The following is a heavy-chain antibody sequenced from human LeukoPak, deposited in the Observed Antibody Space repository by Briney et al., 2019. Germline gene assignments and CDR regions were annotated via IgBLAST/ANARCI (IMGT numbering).Heavy chain of an antibody. CDR2: ISRSGSP. D-gene: IGHD3-16*02. J-gene: IGHJ4*02. Sequence: AETLSLTCTVSGYSMSSGYYWGWLRQTPGRGLEWIPSISRSGSPYYSPSLESRVTISEDLSRNVFSLTLNSVTAAAAAVYYCAREGRENIAIGVDWGQGALVTVSS. V-gene: IGHV4-38-2*02. CDR3: AREGRENIAIGVD. CDR1: GYSMSSGYY.